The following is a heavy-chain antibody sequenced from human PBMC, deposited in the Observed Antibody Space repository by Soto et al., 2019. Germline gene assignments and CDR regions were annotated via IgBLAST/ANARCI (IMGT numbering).Heavy chain of an antibody. D-gene: IGHD3-22*01. V-gene: IGHV1-69*01. CDR1: GGTFSSYA. CDR3: ARVTPYYESNWFDP. CDR2: IIPIFGTA. J-gene: IGHJ5*02. Sequence: QVQLVQSGAEVKKPRSSVKVSCKASGGTFSSYAISWVRQAPGQGLEWMGGIIPIFGTANYAQKFQGRVTITADDSTSTAYMELSSLRSEDTAVYYCARVTPYYESNWFDPWGQGTLVTVSS.